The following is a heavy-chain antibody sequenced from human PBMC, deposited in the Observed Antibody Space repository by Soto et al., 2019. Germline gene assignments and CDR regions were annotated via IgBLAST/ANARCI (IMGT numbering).Heavy chain of an antibody. CDR3: AKDYGIAGAGRYYYGMDV. Sequence: PEVTLRLSCALSAFTFSSDGMNRVRQAPGKWLGWVAVISYVGSNKYYADSVNGRFTISRDNSKNTLYLQMNSLRAEDTAVYYCAKDYGIAGAGRYYYGMDVWGQGTTVTVSS. CDR2: ISYVGSNK. J-gene: IGHJ6*02. CDR1: AFTFSSDG. V-gene: IGHV3-30*18. D-gene: IGHD6-13*01.